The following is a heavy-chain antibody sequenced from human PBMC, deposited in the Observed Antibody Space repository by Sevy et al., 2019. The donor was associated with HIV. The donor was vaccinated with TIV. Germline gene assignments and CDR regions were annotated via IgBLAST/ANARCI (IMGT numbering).Heavy chain of an antibody. D-gene: IGHD3-3*01. Sequence: GGSLRLSCVASGFTFSTYGMNWVRQAPGKGLEWVSSISSSSSYIYYADSVKGRFTISRDNTKNSLYLQMNSLRAEDTAVYYCARDLRNYDFWSASTYMDVWGKGTTVTVSS. CDR2: ISSSSSYI. J-gene: IGHJ6*03. V-gene: IGHV3-21*01. CDR1: GFTFSTYG. CDR3: ARDLRNYDFWSASTYMDV.